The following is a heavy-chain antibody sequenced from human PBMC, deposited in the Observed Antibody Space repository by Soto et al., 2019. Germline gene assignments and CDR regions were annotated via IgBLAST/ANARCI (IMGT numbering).Heavy chain of an antibody. D-gene: IGHD3-22*01. J-gene: IGHJ4*02. CDR2: IDPSDSQT. CDR1: GYSFAGYW. Sequence: PGESLKISCKGSGYSFAGYWITWVRQKPGKGLEWRGRIDPSDSQTYYSPSLRGHVTISVTKSITTVFLQWSSLRASDTAMYYCARQIYDSDTGPNFQYYFDSWGQGTPVTVSS. CDR3: ARQIYDSDTGPNFQYYFDS. V-gene: IGHV5-10-1*01.